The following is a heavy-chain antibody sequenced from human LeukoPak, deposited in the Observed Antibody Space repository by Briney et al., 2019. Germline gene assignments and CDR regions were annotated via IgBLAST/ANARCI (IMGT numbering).Heavy chain of an antibody. CDR1: GFTFSSYE. CDR3: ARTSLWFGELLGY. Sequence: GGSLRLSCAASGFTFSSYEMNWVRQAPGKGLEWVSYISSSGSTIYYADSVKGRFTIPRDNAKNSLYLQMNSLRAEDTAVYYCARTSLWFGELLGYWGQGTLVTVSS. CDR2: ISSSGSTI. J-gene: IGHJ4*02. V-gene: IGHV3-48*03. D-gene: IGHD3-10*01.